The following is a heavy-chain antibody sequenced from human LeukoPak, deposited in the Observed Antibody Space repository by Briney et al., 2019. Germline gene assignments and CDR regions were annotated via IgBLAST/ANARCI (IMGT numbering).Heavy chain of an antibody. D-gene: IGHD3-3*01. CDR3: ARSAILYDFWGPSHMDV. Sequence: GESLKISCKGSGYSFTSYWIGWVRQMPGKGLEWMGIIYPGDSDTRYSPSFQGQVTISADKSISTAYLQWSSLKASDTAMYYCARSAILYDFWGPSHMDVWGKGTTVTVSS. CDR2: IYPGDSDT. J-gene: IGHJ6*03. CDR1: GYSFTSYW. V-gene: IGHV5-51*01.